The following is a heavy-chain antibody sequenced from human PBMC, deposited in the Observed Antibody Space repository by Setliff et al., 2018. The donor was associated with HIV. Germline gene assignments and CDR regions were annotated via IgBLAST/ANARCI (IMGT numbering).Heavy chain of an antibody. CDR1: GGSFSGYY. CDR3: VRGRDYGSSWSRPFYFDF. CDR2: VNHSGDI. J-gene: IGHJ4*01. V-gene: IGHV4-34*01. D-gene: IGHD6-13*01. Sequence: PSETLSLTCAVYGGSFSGYYWSWIRQSPGKDLEWIGEVNHSGDITYNPSLKSRVTMSVDTSKNQFSLELSSLTSADTAIYYCVRGRDYGSSWSRPFYFDFWGHGNLVTVSS.